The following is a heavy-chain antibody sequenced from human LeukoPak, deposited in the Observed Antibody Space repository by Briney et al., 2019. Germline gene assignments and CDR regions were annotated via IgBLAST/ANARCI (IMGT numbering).Heavy chain of an antibody. CDR3: TRRRYYDPLGLDF. Sequence: SETLSLTCSVSGDSLSGYWWTWIRQPPGKGLEWIGIIYYTGSTNYNPSFKRRVTLSADTSKNQFSLKLTSVTAADTAVYYCTRRRYYDPLGLDFWGRGTLVTVSS. J-gene: IGHJ4*02. V-gene: IGHV4-59*12. CDR2: IYYTGST. D-gene: IGHD3-22*01. CDR1: GDSLSGYW.